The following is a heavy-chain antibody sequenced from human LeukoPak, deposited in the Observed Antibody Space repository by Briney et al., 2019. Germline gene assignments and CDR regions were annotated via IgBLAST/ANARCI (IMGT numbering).Heavy chain of an antibody. V-gene: IGHV1-18*01. CDR3: ARSLGDYSNY. CDR2: ISTYNGYT. D-gene: IGHD4-11*01. Sequence: GASVTVSCKASGYTFTSYGINWVRQAPGQGLEWMGWISTYNGYTNYPQKFQGRVTITRDTSASTAYMELSRLRSDDTAVYYCARSLGDYSNYWGQGTLVTVSS. J-gene: IGHJ4*02. CDR1: GYTFTSYG.